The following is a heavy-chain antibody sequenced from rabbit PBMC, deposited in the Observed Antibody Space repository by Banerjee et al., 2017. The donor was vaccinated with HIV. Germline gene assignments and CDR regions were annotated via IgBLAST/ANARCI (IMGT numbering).Heavy chain of an antibody. CDR1: GFSFSSDYY. J-gene: IGHJ4*01. V-gene: IGHV1S45*01. Sequence: QEQLVESGGGLVQPEGSLTLTCTASGFSFSSDYYMCWVRQAPGKGLEWIACIDVGGGSTYYANWAKGRFTISKTSSTTVTLQMTSLTAADTATYFCARDYYDYDYSGYGYTGFNLWGPGTLVTVS. CDR3: ARDYYDYDYSGYGYTGFNL. D-gene: IGHD6-1*01. CDR2: IDVGGGST.